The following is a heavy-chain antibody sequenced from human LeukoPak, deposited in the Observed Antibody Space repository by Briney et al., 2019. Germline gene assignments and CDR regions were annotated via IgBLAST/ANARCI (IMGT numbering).Heavy chain of an antibody. CDR1: GFTFSSYS. CDR3: AKNGGTTTPLYFDY. Sequence: PGGSLRLSCAASGFTFSSYSMNWVRQAPGKGLEWVSYISSSSSTIYYADSVKGRFTISRDNAANSLYLQMNSLRAEDTAVYYCAKNGGTTTPLYFDYWGQGTLVTVSS. D-gene: IGHD1-7*01. CDR2: ISSSSSTI. V-gene: IGHV3-48*04. J-gene: IGHJ4*02.